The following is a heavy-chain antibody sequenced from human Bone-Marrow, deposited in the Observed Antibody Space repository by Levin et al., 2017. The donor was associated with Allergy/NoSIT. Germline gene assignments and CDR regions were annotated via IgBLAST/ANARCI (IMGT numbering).Heavy chain of an antibody. CDR2: ITTNNGNT. CDR1: GYIFTNYG. V-gene: IGHV1-18*01. CDR3: ARLISGTTRTDF. J-gene: IGHJ4*02. Sequence: DSVKVSCKASGYIFTNYGFTWVRQAPGQGLEWMGWITTNNGNTNYAQKVQGRVSLTTDATATTAYMELRSLSPDDTAVYYCARLISGTTRTDFWGQGTLVTVSS. D-gene: IGHD1-7*01.